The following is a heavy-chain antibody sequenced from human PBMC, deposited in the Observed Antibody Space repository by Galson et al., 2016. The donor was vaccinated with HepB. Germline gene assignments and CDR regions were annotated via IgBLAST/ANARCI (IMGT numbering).Heavy chain of an antibody. J-gene: IGHJ4*02. CDR2: IYSSGST. CDR1: GGSISSGGFY. Sequence: TLSLTCTVSGGSISSGGFYWSWIRQRPGKGLEWIGYIYSSGSTYYNTSLKSRLTISVDTSKNKFSLKLTAVTAADTAVYFCARGVSDYEGNPVDYWGQGTLVSVSS. V-gene: IGHV4-31*03. D-gene: IGHD4-23*01. CDR3: ARGVSDYEGNPVDY.